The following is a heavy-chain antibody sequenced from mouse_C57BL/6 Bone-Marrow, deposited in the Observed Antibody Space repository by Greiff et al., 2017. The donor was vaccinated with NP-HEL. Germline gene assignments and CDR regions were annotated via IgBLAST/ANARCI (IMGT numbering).Heavy chain of an antibody. Sequence: VQLQQSGPELVKPGASVKISCKASGYTFTDYYMNWVKQSHGKSLEWIGDINPNNGGTSYNQKFKGKATLTVDKSSSTAYMELRSLTSEDSAVYYCAREDGRDAMDYWGQGTSVTVSS. CDR3: AREDGRDAMDY. J-gene: IGHJ4*01. D-gene: IGHD1-1*02. CDR2: INPNNGGT. CDR1: GYTFTDYY. V-gene: IGHV1-26*01.